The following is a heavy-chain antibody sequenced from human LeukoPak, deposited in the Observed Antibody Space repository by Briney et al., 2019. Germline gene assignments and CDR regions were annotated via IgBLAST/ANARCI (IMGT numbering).Heavy chain of an antibody. CDR2: INHSGST. V-gene: IGHV4-39*07. Sequence: SETLSLTCTVSGDSISSGDYYWSWIRQPPGKGLEWIGEINHSGSTNYNPSLKSRVTISVDTSKNQFSLKLSSVTAADTAVYYCARAYSREPFDYWGQGTLVTVSS. J-gene: IGHJ4*02. D-gene: IGHD6-13*01. CDR1: GDSISSGDYY. CDR3: ARAYSREPFDY.